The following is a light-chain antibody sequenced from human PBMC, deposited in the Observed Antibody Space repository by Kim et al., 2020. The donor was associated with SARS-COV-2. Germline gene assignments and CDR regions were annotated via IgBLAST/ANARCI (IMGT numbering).Light chain of an antibody. J-gene: IGKJ4*01. CDR1: QSFSTW. V-gene: IGKV1-5*03. Sequence: EIQMTQSPSTLSASVGDRVTITCRASQSFSTWLAWYQQKPGKAPKLLIYRASSLESGAPSRFSGSGSGTEFTLTISSLQPDDFATYYCLQYNDYPLTFGGGTKVDIK. CDR2: RAS. CDR3: LQYNDYPLT.